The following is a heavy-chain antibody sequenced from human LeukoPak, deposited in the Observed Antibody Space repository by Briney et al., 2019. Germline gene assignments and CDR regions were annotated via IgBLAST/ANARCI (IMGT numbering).Heavy chain of an antibody. CDR3: ARDLIAAAGTYYMDV. CDR2: ISSSGSTI. Sequence: GGSLRLSCAASGFTFSDYYMSWIRQAPGKGLEWVSYISSSGSTIYYADSVKGRFTISRDNAKNSLYLQMNSLRAEDTAVYYCARDLIAAAGTYYMDVWGKGTTVTISS. J-gene: IGHJ6*03. V-gene: IGHV3-11*01. CDR1: GFTFSDYY. D-gene: IGHD6-13*01.